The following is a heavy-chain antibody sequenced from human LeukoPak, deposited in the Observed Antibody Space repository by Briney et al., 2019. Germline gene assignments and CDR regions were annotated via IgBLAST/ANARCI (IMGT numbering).Heavy chain of an antibody. D-gene: IGHD6-19*01. CDR1: GFTFSSYS. V-gene: IGHV3-48*01. J-gene: IGHJ3*02. CDR2: ISSSSSTI. Sequence: GGSLRLSCAASGFTFSSYSMNWVRQAPGKGLEWVSYISSSSSTIYYADSVKGRFTISRDNAKNSLYLQMNSLRAEDTAVYYCARKYSSGWYDAFDIWGQGTMVTVSS. CDR3: ARKYSSGWYDAFDI.